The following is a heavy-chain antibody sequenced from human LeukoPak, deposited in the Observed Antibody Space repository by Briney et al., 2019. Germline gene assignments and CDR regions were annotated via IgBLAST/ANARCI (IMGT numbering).Heavy chain of an antibody. CDR2: ISSSSSYI. CDR1: GFTFSGYS. J-gene: IGHJ4*02. V-gene: IGHV3-21*01. D-gene: IGHD5-18*01. Sequence: GGSLRLSCAASGFTFSGYSMNWVRQAPGKGLEWVSSISSSSSYIYYADSVKGRFTISRDNAKNSLYLQMNSLRAEDTAVYYCARDHLGIQRYYFDYWGQGTLVTVSS. CDR3: ARDHLGIQRYYFDY.